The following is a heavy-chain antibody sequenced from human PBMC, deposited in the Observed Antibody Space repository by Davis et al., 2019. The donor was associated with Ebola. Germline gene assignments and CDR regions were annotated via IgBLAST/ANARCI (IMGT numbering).Heavy chain of an antibody. CDR1: GFTFSDYA. D-gene: IGHD3-22*01. J-gene: IGHJ4*02. CDR2: ISYDGSDE. CDR3: AKSHSSGYFSGFDY. Sequence: GESLKISCAASGFTFSDYAMSWVRQAPGKGLEWVAVISYDGSDEYYADSVKGRFTISRDNSKSTLNLQMNSLRAEDTAVYYCAKSHSSGYFSGFDYWGQGTLVTVSS. V-gene: IGHV3-30*18.